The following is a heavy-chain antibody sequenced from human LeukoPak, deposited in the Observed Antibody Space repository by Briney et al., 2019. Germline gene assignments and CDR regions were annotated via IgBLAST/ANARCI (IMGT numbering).Heavy chain of an antibody. D-gene: IGHD4-17*01. CDR3: ASRPSGDYPYFDY. CDR2: IYYSGST. V-gene: IGHV4-31*03. CDR1: GGSISSGGYY. Sequence: SQTLSLTCTVSGGSISSGGYYWSWIHQHPGKGLEWIGYIYYSGSTYYNPSLKSRVTISVDTSKNQFSLELSSVTAADTAVYYCASRPSGDYPYFDYWGQGTLVTVSS. J-gene: IGHJ4*02.